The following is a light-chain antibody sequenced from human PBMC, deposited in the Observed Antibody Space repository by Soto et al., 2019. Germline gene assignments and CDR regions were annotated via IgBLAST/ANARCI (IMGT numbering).Light chain of an antibody. CDR1: SIGLGSYNL. CDR3: CSYAGSGSYV. CDR2: EGS. V-gene: IGLV2-23*01. Sequence: SALTQPASVSGSPGQSITISCTGTSIGLGSYNLVSWYQHHPGKAPKLMIYEGSKRPSGVSNRFSGSKSGNTASLTISGLQAEDEADYSCCSYAGSGSYVFGTGTKVTVL. J-gene: IGLJ1*01.